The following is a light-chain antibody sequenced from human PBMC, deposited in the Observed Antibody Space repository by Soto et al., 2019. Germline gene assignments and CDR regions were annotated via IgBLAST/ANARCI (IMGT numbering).Light chain of an antibody. CDR2: DNN. V-gene: IGLV1-51*01. J-gene: IGLJ2*01. CDR1: SSNVGSNY. Sequence: QSVLTQPPSVSAAPGQKVTISCSGSSSNVGSNYVSWYQQLPGTAPKLLIYDNNKRPSGIPDRFSGSKSGTSATLDITGLQSGDEADYYCATWDRSLSFYVVFGGGTKVTVL. CDR3: ATWDRSLSFYVV.